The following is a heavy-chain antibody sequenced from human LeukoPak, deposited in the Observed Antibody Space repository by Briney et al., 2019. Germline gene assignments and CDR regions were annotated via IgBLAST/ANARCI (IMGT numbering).Heavy chain of an antibody. J-gene: IGHJ4*02. CDR1: GGSISNYY. CDR2: IHYSGST. D-gene: IGHD6-19*01. CDR3: ARNGGSGWSDY. V-gene: IGHV4-59*08. Sequence: SETLSLTCTVSGGSISNYYWSWIRQPPGKGLEWIGDIHYSGSTNDNPSLKSRVTISIDTSKNQLSLNLNSVTAAGTAVYYCARNGGSGWSDYWGQGILVTVSS.